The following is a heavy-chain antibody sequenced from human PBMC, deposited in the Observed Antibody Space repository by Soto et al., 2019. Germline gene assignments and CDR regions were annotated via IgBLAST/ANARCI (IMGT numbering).Heavy chain of an antibody. CDR3: ARVPNYYGSGSPLDAFDI. Sequence: QVQLQESGPGLVKPSETLSLTCTVSGGSISSYYWSWIRQPPGKGLEWIGYIYYSGSTNYNPSLKSRVTISVDTSKNQFSLKLSSVTAADTAVYYCARVPNYYGSGSPLDAFDIWGQGTMVTVSS. J-gene: IGHJ3*02. CDR1: GGSISSYY. CDR2: IYYSGST. D-gene: IGHD3-10*01. V-gene: IGHV4-59*01.